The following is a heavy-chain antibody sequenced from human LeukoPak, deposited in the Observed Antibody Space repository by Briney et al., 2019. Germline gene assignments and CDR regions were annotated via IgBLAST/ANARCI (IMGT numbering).Heavy chain of an antibody. CDR3: ARRSGSGYYYMDV. J-gene: IGHJ6*03. Sequence: SETLSLTCAVSGYSISSGYYWGWVRPPPGKGLEWIGSVYHSGSTFYNPSLNSRASISVDTSKNQFSLKLNSVTAADTAVYYCARRSGSGYYYMDVWGKGTTLTVSS. D-gene: IGHD3-3*01. CDR2: VYHSGST. V-gene: IGHV4-38-2*01. CDR1: GYSISSGYY.